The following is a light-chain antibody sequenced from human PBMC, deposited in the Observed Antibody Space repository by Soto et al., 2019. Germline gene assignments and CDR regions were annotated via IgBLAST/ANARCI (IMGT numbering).Light chain of an antibody. CDR3: QQRSNWPLA. J-gene: IGKJ4*01. Sequence: DIVLTQSPATLSLSPGERATLSCRASQSISSYLAWYQQTPGQAPRLLIYDASTRATGIPDRFSGSGSGTDFTLTISSLEPEDFAVYYCQQRSNWPLAFGGGTKVEIK. CDR1: QSISSY. V-gene: IGKV3-11*01. CDR2: DAS.